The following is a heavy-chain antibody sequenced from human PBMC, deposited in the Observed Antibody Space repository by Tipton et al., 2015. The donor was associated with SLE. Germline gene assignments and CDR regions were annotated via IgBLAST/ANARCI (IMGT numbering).Heavy chain of an antibody. CDR3: ARGGSARSHGAFDI. CDR1: GGSISSHY. V-gene: IGHV4-59*11. D-gene: IGHD6-6*01. CDR2: IYYSGST. Sequence: TLSLTCTVSGGSISSHYWSWIRQPPGKGLEWIGYIYYSGSTNYNPSLKSRVTISVDTSKNQFSLKLSSVTAADTAVYYCARGGSARSHGAFDIWGQGTMVTVSS. J-gene: IGHJ3*02.